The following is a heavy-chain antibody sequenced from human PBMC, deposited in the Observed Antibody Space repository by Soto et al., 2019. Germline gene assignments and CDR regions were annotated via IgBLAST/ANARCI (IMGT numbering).Heavy chain of an antibody. CDR2: ISYDGSNK. CDR1: GFTFSSYG. CDR3: AKDRGAGYSSSLGY. V-gene: IGHV3-30*18. J-gene: IGHJ4*02. Sequence: GGSLRLSCAASGFTFSSYGMHWVRQAPGKGLEWVAIISYDGSNKYYADSVKGRFTISRDNSKNTLYLQMNSLRGEDTAVYYCAKDRGAGYSSSLGYWGQGTLVTVSS. D-gene: IGHD6-13*01.